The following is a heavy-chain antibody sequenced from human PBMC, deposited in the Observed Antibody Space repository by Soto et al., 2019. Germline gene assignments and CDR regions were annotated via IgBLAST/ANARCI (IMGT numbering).Heavy chain of an antibody. CDR1: GFTFNTYW. D-gene: IGHD1-1*01. CDR2: INQDGSEK. J-gene: IGHJ6*02. Sequence: PGGSLRLSCVASGFTFNTYWMNWVRQSPGKGLEWVANINQDGSEKFHVDSVKGRFTISRDNARNSLFLHMKSLRAEDTATYFYARVQYNFLVYYGLDVWGQGTTVTVSS. V-gene: IGHV3-7*03. CDR3: ARVQYNFLVYYGLDV.